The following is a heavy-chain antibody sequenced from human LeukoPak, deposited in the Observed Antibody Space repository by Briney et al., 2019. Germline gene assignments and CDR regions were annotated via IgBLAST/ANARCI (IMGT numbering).Heavy chain of an antibody. D-gene: IGHD6-19*01. Sequence: GGSLRLSCAASGFTFSSYWMSWVRQAPGKGLEWVSGISWNSGSIGYADSVKGRFTISRDNAKNSLYLQMNSLRAEDTALYYCAKEAVAGDYFDYWGQGTLVTVSS. CDR1: GFTFSSYW. CDR3: AKEAVAGDYFDY. CDR2: ISWNSGSI. J-gene: IGHJ4*02. V-gene: IGHV3-9*01.